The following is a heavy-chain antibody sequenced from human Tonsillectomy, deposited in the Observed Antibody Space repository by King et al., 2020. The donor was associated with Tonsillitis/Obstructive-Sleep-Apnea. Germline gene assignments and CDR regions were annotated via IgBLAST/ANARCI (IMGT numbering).Heavy chain of an antibody. CDR2: ISGRGGST. CDR3: AKASPYVGGDYGEDHPFDF. J-gene: IGHJ4*02. D-gene: IGHD4-17*01. Sequence: VQLVESGGGLEQPGGSLRLSCAASGFTFRSYTMSWVRQAPGKGLEWVSGISGRGGSTYYADSVKGRFTISRDNSKTTLYLQMNSLRAEDTAVYYCAKASPYVGGDYGEDHPFDFWGQGILVTVAS. CDR1: GFTFRSYT. V-gene: IGHV3-23*04.